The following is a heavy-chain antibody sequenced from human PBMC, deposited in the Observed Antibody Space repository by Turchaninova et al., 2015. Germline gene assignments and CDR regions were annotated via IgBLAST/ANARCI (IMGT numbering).Heavy chain of an antibody. D-gene: IGHD2-15*01. CDR2: VRTKPRKYWK. V-gene: IGHV3-73*02. Sequence: EVQLVESGGGLVQPGGSLELSCAASGFTFCGSAMHGVRQASGKGRVWVGRVRTKPRKYWKGYSESVKGRFTTSRVDSKITEYLQMNRLKTEDTAVYYCTRLDLSVVGSSEAFDIVGQGTMVTVSS. CDR3: TRLDLSVVGSSEAFDI. J-gene: IGHJ3*02. CDR1: GFTFCGSA.